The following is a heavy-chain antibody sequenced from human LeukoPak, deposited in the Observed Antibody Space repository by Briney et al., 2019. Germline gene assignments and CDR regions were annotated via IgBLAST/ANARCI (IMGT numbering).Heavy chain of an antibody. CDR3: ARSILIVPNTSYYYYYMDV. V-gene: IGHV1-3*01. CDR1: GHTFTGHA. J-gene: IGHJ6*02. CDR2: INCATGKT. Sequence: GASVKVSCKASGHTFTGHALHWVRQTPGEGLEWMAWINCATGKTEYSQNFEARVTVTRDTSASTVYMELSDLRSEDTAVYYCARSILIVPNTSYYYYYMDVWGQGTTVIVSS. D-gene: IGHD2/OR15-2a*01.